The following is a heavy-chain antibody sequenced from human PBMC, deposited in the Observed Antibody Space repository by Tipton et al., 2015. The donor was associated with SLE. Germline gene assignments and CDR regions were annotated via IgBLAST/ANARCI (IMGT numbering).Heavy chain of an antibody. V-gene: IGHV4-59*02. CDR1: GGSVTSHY. CDR2: IHYSGNT. D-gene: IGHD6-6*01. J-gene: IGHJ6*02. CDR3: ASTTIAARPGYNGMDV. Sequence: TPSLTCTVSGGSVTSHYWSWIRQPPGKGLEWIAFIHYSGNTNNNPSLKSRATISIDTARNQISLTLTSVTAADTAVYYCASTTIAARPGYNGMDVWGQGTTVTVSS.